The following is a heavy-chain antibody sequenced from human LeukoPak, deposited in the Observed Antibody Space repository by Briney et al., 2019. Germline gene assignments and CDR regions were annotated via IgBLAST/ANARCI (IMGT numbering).Heavy chain of an antibody. Sequence: GGSLRLSCAASGFTFSNAWMNWVRQAPGKGLEWVSSISSSSSYIYYADSVKGRFTISRDNAKNSLYLQMNSLRAEDTAVYYCARDGSGRSDAFDIWGQGTMVTVSS. CDR1: GFTFSNAW. V-gene: IGHV3-21*01. J-gene: IGHJ3*02. CDR3: ARDGSGRSDAFDI. CDR2: ISSSSSYI.